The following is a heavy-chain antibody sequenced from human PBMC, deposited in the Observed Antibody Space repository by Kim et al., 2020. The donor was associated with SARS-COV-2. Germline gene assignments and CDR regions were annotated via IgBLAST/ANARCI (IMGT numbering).Heavy chain of an antibody. CDR3: ARGLRFAAAAGY. CDR1: GYTFTSYD. J-gene: IGHJ4*02. CDR2: MNPNSGNT. D-gene: IGHD6-13*01. Sequence: ASVKVSWKASGYTFTSYDINWVRQATGQGLEWMGWMNPNSGNTGYAQKFQGRVTMTRNTSISTAYMELSSLRSEDTAVYYCARGLRFAAAAGYWGQGTLVTVSS. V-gene: IGHV1-8*01.